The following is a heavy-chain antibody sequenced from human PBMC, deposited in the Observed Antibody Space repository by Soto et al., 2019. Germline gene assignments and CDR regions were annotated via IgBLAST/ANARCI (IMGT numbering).Heavy chain of an antibody. J-gene: IGHJ4*02. D-gene: IGHD6-19*01. CDR1: GFTFSTYD. CDR3: AKDLSSSGWYDGGNDY. CDR2: ISSSVSSI. Sequence: GGSLRLSCAASGFTFSTYDMNWVRQAPGKGLEWVSYISSSVSSICYADSVKGRFTISRDNSKNTLYLQMNSLRAEDTAVYYCAKDLSSSGWYDGGNDYWGQGTLVTVSS. V-gene: IGHV3-48*01.